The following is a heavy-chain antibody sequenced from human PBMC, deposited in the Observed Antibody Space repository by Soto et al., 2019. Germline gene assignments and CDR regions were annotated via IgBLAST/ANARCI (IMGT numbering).Heavy chain of an antibody. J-gene: IGHJ6*02. Sequence: SVKVSCKASGYTFTSYGIGWVRQAPGQGLEWMGRIIPILGIANYAQKFQGRVTITADESTSTAYMELSSLRSEDTAVYYCARDQNTMVRGVIIGRNDYYYGMDVWGQGTTVTVSS. D-gene: IGHD3-10*01. CDR1: GYTFTSYG. V-gene: IGHV1-69*04. CDR2: IIPILGIA. CDR3: ARDQNTMVRGVIIGRNDYYYGMDV.